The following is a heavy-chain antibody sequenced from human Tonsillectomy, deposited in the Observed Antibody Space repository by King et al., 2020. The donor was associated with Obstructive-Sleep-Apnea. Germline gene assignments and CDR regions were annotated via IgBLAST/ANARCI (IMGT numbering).Heavy chain of an antibody. CDR2: IRSKANNYAT. J-gene: IGHJ4*02. D-gene: IGHD6-19*01. V-gene: IGHV3-73*01. Sequence: VQLVESGGGLVQPGGSLKLSCSASGFNFTGSAMHWVRQSPGKGLEWVGRIRSKANNYATAYAASLTGRFTISSDDSKNTAFLQMNSLKTEDTALYYCTTPPGAVSGTSDYWGQGTLVTVSS. CDR1: GFNFTGSA. CDR3: TTPPGAVSGTSDY.